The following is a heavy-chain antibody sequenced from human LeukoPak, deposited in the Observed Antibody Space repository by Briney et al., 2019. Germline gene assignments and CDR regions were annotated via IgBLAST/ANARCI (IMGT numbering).Heavy chain of an antibody. CDR3: AREALGGGDY. Sequence: NPPETLSLTCTVSGGSISSNYWSWIRQPPGEGLEWIGRIYTSGSTNYNPSLKSRVTMSVDTSKNQFSLKLSSVTAADTAVYYCAREALGGGDYWGQGTLVTVSS. CDR1: GGSISSNY. CDR2: IYTSGST. J-gene: IGHJ4*02. V-gene: IGHV4-4*07. D-gene: IGHD2-15*01.